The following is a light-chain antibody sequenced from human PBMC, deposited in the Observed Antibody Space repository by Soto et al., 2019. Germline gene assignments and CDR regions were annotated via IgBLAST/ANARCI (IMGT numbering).Light chain of an antibody. CDR2: GDI. CDR1: SSNNGAGYD. V-gene: IGLV1-40*01. CDR3: QSYDSRLSISF. Sequence: QSVLTQPPSVSGAPGQRVSISCTGSSSNNGAGYDVHWYQHLPGTAPKLLIFGDINRPSGVPDRFSGSKSGTSASLAITGLQAEDEADYYCQSYDSRLSISFFGGGTKLTVL. J-gene: IGLJ2*01.